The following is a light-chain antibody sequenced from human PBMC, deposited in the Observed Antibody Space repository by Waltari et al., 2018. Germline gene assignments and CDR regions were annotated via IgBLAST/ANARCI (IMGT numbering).Light chain of an antibody. CDR2: WAS. J-gene: IGKJ1*01. Sequence: DIVMIQSPDSLAVSLGERATINCKSSQSVLYSSNNKNYLAWYQQKPGQPPKLLIYWASNRESGVPDRISGSGSGTDFTLTISSLRAEDVAVYYCQQYYSTPWTFGQGTKVEIK. V-gene: IGKV4-1*01. CDR1: QSVLYSSNNKNY. CDR3: QQYYSTPWT.